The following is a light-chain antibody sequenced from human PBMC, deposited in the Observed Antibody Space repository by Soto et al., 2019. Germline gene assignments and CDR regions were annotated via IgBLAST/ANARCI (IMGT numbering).Light chain of an antibody. Sequence: QSVLTQPPSVSAAPGQKVTFSCSGSSSNIGKNYVSWYQQVPGTAPTLLIYEDNKRRSGIPDRFSGSKSGTSATLGITGLQTGDEADYYCGTWDSCMSVFVFGTGTKLTVL. V-gene: IGLV1-51*02. CDR1: SSNIGKNY. CDR3: GTWDSCMSVFV. CDR2: EDN. J-gene: IGLJ1*01.